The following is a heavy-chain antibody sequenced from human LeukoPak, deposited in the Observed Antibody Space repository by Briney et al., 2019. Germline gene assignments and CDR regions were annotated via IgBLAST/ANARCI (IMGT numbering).Heavy chain of an antibody. J-gene: IGHJ4*02. CDR2: INHSGST. D-gene: IGHD2-21*02. CDR1: GGSFSGYY. V-gene: IGHV4-34*01. Sequence: SETLSLTCAVYGGSFSGYYWSWIRQPPGKGLEWIGEINHSGSTNYNPSLKSRVTISVDTSKNQFSLKLSSVTAADTAVYYCARDAYCGGDCYLFDYWGQGTLVTVSS. CDR3: ARDAYCGGDCYLFDY.